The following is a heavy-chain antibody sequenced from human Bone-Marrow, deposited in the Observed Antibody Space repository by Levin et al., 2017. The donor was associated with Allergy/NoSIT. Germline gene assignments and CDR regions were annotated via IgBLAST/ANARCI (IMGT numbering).Heavy chain of an antibody. CDR1: GFIFNNYA. V-gene: IGHV3-23*01. Sequence: PGGSLRLSCAASGFIFNNYAVTWVRQAPGKGLEWVSTITDSGGSTYYADSVKGRFTISRDNSKNTLYLQMNSLRAEDTAVYYCAKRPSRGLAAAGFFDYWGQGALVTVSS. CDR3: AKRPSRGLAAAGFFDY. J-gene: IGHJ4*02. D-gene: IGHD6-13*01. CDR2: ITDSGGST.